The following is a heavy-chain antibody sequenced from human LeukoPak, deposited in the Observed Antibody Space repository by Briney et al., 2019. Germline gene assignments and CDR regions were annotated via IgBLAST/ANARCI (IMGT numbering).Heavy chain of an antibody. CDR2: INTNTGNP. D-gene: IGHD2-2*01. CDR3: ARDRVVPAANNYGMDV. V-gene: IGHV7-4-1*02. Sequence: ASVKVSCKASGYTFTSYAMNWVRQAPGQGLGWMGWINTNTGNPTYAQGFTGRFVFSLDTSVSTAYLQISSLKAEDTAVYYCARDRVVPAANNYGMDVWGQGTTVTVSS. J-gene: IGHJ6*02. CDR1: GYTFTSYA.